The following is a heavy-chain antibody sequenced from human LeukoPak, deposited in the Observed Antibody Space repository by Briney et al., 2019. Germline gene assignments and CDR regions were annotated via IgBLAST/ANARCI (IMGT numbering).Heavy chain of an antibody. D-gene: IGHD6-13*01. J-gene: IGHJ4*02. CDR2: ISYDGSNK. V-gene: IGHV3-30*04. CDR3: ARSGSSSWSYFDY. Sequence: GGSLRLSCAASGFTFSSYAMHWVRQAPGKGLEWVAVISYDGSNKYYADSVKGRFTISRDNSKNTLYLQMNSLRAEDTAVYYCARSGSSSWSYFDYWGQETLVTVSS. CDR1: GFTFSSYA.